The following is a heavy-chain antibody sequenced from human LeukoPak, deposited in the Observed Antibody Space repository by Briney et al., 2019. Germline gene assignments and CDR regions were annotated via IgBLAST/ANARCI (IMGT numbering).Heavy chain of an antibody. CDR3: ARSRGYSSSWWAPGHFDY. CDR1: GRSFSGYY. D-gene: IGHD6-13*01. CDR2: INHSGST. J-gene: IGHJ4*02. Sequence: SETLSLTCAVYGRSFSGYYWSWIRQPPGKGLEWIGEINHSGSTNYNPSLKSRVTISVDTSKNQFSLKLSSVTAADTAVYYCARSRGYSSSWWAPGHFDYWGQGTLVTASS. V-gene: IGHV4-34*01.